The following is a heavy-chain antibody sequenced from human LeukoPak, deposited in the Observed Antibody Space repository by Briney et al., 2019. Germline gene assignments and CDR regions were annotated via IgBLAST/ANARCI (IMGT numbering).Heavy chain of an antibody. V-gene: IGHV4-31*03. Sequence: SETLSLTCTVSGGSISRGGYYWSWFRQHPGKGLEWIGYIFYTGSTYYNPSLKSRVTISVDTFTNQFSLRLSSMTAADTAVYFCAGAAVHSHYYGLGVWGQGTTVTVSS. CDR1: GGSISRGGYY. CDR2: IFYTGST. D-gene: IGHD6-13*01. J-gene: IGHJ6*02. CDR3: AGAAVHSHYYGLGV.